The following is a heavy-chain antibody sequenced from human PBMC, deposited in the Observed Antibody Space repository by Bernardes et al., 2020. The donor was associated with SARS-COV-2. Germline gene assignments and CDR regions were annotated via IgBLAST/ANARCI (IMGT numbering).Heavy chain of an antibody. D-gene: IGHD2-2*01. CDR3: TSNTETYCAGTSCRYLQT. CDR1: GFTFPNAW. J-gene: IGHJ1*01. V-gene: IGHV3-15*01. Sequence: GGSLRLSCAASGFTFPNAWLNWVRQAPGPGLAWVGQLKRKTDEGTTDYAAPVKDRFTISRDDSKNTLYLQMNSLKTEDTAVYYCTSNTETYCAGTSCRYLQTWGQGTLVTGS. CDR2: LKRKTDEGTT.